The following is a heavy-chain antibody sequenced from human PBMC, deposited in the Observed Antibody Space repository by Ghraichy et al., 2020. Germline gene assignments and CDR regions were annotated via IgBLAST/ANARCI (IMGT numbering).Heavy chain of an antibody. V-gene: IGHV3-13*01. CDR3: ARAGTETAFDI. Sequence: GESLNISCAASGFTFSSYDMHWVRQATGKGLEWVSAIGTAGDTYYPGSVKGRFTISRENAKNSLYLQMNSLRAGDTAVYYCARAGTETAFDIWGQGTMVTVSS. CDR1: GFTFSSYD. J-gene: IGHJ3*02. CDR2: IGTAGDT.